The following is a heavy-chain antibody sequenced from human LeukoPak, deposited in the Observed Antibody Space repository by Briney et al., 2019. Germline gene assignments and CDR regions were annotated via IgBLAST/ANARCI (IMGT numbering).Heavy chain of an antibody. CDR3: ARDYYGSSGYYRGIDY. Sequence: QPGGSLRLSCAASGFTFSSYAMSWVRQAPGKGLEWVAVISYDGSNKYYADSVKGRFTISRDNSKNTLYLQMNSLRAEDTAVYYCARDYYGSSGYYRGIDYWGQGTLVTVSS. D-gene: IGHD3-22*01. V-gene: IGHV3-30-3*01. J-gene: IGHJ4*02. CDR1: GFTFSSYA. CDR2: ISYDGSNK.